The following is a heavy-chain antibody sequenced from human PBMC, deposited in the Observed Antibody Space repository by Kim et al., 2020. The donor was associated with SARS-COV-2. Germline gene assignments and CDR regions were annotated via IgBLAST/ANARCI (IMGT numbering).Heavy chain of an antibody. D-gene: IGHD6-13*01. V-gene: IGHV1-18*04. J-gene: IGHJ3*02. CDR3: ARGRSSSWYDPFDAFDN. CDR1: GYTFTSYG. Sequence: ASVKVSCKASGYTFTSYGISWVRQAPGQGLEWMGWISAYNGNTNYAQKLQGRVTMTTDTSTSTAYMELRSLRSDDTAVYYCARGRSSSWYDPFDAFDNWGQGTMVTVSS. CDR2: ISAYNGNT.